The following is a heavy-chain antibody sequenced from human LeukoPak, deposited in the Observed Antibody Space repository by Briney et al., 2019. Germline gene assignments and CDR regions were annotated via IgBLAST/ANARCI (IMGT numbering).Heavy chain of an antibody. J-gene: IGHJ4*02. CDR2: INHSGST. CDR1: GGSFSGYY. CDR3: ASHYYDSSGYADY. V-gene: IGHV4-34*01. Sequence: SETLSLTCAVYGGSFSGYYWSWIRQPPGKGLEWIGEINHSGSTNYNPSLKSRVTISVDTSKNQFFLKLSSVTAADTAVYDCASHYYDSSGYADYWGQGTLVTVSS. D-gene: IGHD3-22*01.